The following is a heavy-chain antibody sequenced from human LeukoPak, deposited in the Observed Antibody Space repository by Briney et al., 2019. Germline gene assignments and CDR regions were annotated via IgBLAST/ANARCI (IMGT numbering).Heavy chain of an antibody. Sequence: GGSLRVSCAASGFTVSSNYMSWVRQAPGNGLEWVSVIYSGGSTYYADSVKGRFTISRDNSKNTLYLQMNSLRAEDTAVYYCARENSYNWFDPWGQGTLVTVSS. CDR3: ARENSYNWFDP. D-gene: IGHD4-4*01. J-gene: IGHJ5*02. CDR2: IYSGGST. V-gene: IGHV3-66*01. CDR1: GFTVSSNY.